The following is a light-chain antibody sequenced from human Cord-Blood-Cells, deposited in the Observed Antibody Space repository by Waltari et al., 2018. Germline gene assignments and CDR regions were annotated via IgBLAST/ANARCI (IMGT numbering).Light chain of an antibody. CDR1: QRISSY. J-gene: IGKJ1*01. CDR3: QQSYSTPQT. CDR2: AAS. Sequence: DIQMPQSPSSLSASVGDRVTITCRASQRISSYLNWYQQKPGKAPKLLIYAASSLQSGVPSRFSGSVSGTDFTLTISSLQPEDFATYYCQQSYSTPQTFGQGTKVEIK. V-gene: IGKV1-39*01.